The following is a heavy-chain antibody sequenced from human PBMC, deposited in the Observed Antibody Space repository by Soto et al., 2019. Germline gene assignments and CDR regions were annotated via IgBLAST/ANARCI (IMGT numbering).Heavy chain of an antibody. V-gene: IGHV1-46*01. CDR3: ARGAVVVTATPERYGMDV. Sequence: ASVKVSCKASGYTFTSYYMHWVRQAPGQGLEWMGIINPSGGSTSYAQKFQGRVTMTRDTSTSTVYMELSSLRSEDTAVYYCARGAVVVTATPERYGMDVWGQGTTVTVSS. D-gene: IGHD2-21*02. CDR1: GYTFTSYY. J-gene: IGHJ6*02. CDR2: INPSGGST.